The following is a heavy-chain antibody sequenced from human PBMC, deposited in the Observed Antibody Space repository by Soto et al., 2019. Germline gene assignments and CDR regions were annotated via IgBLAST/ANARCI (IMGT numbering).Heavy chain of an antibody. D-gene: IGHD6-13*01. CDR1: GYNFNIYW. Sequence: GESLKISCKGSGYNFNIYWIAWVRHMPGKGLEWMGIIYPGDSDTRYSPPFQGQVTISVDKSINTAYLQWSSLKASDTAKYYCATIPKDTSSWYSFDYWGQGTLVTVSS. J-gene: IGHJ4*02. CDR2: IYPGDSDT. CDR3: ATIPKDTSSWYSFDY. V-gene: IGHV5-51*01.